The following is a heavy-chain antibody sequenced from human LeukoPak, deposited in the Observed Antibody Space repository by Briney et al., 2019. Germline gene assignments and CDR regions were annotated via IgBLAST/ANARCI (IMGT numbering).Heavy chain of an antibody. CDR1: GFTFSSYG. J-gene: IGHJ4*02. V-gene: IGHV3-23*01. Sequence: PGGTLRLSCAASGFTFSSYGMSWVRQAPGKGLEWVSAISGSGGSTYYADSVKGRFTISRDNSKNTLYLQMNSLRAEDTAVYYCARGDKSFRDGYNWWGQGTLVTVSS. CDR2: ISGSGGST. D-gene: IGHD5-24*01. CDR3: ARGDKSFRDGYNW.